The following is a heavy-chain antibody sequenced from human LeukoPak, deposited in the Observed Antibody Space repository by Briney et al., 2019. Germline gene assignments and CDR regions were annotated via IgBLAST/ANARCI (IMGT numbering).Heavy chain of an antibody. CDR3: ARARVDNFKRWLQLKGEYYFDY. D-gene: IGHD5-24*01. V-gene: IGHV1-8*01. CDR2: MYPNSGNT. CDR1: GYTFTSYD. Sequence: ASVKVSCKASGYTFTSYDINWVRQATGQGLEWMGWMYPNSGNTGYAQKFQGRVTMTRNTSISTAYMELSSLRSEDTAVYYCARARVDNFKRWLQLKGEYYFDYWGQGTLVTVSS. J-gene: IGHJ4*02.